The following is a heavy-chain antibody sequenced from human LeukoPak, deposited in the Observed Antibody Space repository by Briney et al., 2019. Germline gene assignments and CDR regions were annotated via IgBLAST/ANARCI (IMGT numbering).Heavy chain of an antibody. CDR3: ARGVHIRMVGADPNWFEP. CDR1: GYIFTSYY. Sequence: ASVKVSCKASGYIFTSYYIHWVRQAPGQGLEWMGIINPNGGNTRYAQNFQGRVTMTRDISTNTVYVELSRLRSEDTAVYYCARGVHIRMVGADPNWFEPWGQGALVTVSS. J-gene: IGHJ5*02. D-gene: IGHD1-26*01. V-gene: IGHV1-46*01. CDR2: INPNGGNT.